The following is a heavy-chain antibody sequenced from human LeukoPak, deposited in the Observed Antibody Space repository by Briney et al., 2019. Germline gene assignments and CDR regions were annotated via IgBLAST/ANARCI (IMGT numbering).Heavy chain of an antibody. Sequence: SVTVSCMTSVGTFSSSAITWVRQAPGQGLEWMGRIIPVLNITTYAQKFQGRVTITADTSSSTVYMELSSLRSEETAVYYCAKDQGLTAPPPYGLDVWGQGTTVIVSS. CDR3: AKDQGLTAPPPYGLDV. J-gene: IGHJ6*02. D-gene: IGHD5-18*01. CDR1: VGTFSSSA. V-gene: IGHV1-69*04. CDR2: IIPVLNIT.